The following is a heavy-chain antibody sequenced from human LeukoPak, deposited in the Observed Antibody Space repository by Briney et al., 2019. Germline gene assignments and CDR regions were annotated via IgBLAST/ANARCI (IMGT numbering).Heavy chain of an antibody. CDR3: ARSGVVIKTYYYFYMDV. CDR1: GFTVSSYW. J-gene: IGHJ6*03. D-gene: IGHD3-3*01. Sequence: GGSLRLSCAASGFTVSSYWMSWVRQAPGKGLEWVANIRQDGGEKYCVDSVKGRFTISRDNAKNSLYLQMNSLRAEDTAVYYCARSGVVIKTYYYFYMDVWGKGTTVTVSS. CDR2: IRQDGGEK. V-gene: IGHV3-7*01.